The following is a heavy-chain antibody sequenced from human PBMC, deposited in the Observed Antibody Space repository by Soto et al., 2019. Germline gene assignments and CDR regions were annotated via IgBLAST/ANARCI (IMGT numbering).Heavy chain of an antibody. J-gene: IGHJ3*01. Sequence: QVQLVQSGAEVKKPGSSVKVSCKASGGTFSNYGITWVRQAPGQGLEWMGGIVPIFGSINLAQRFRGRLTITPDKSTSTVYMELTSLTSEDTAVYYCASRERVDAFDVWGQGTVVTVSS. CDR3: ASRERVDAFDV. CDR1: GGTFSNYG. D-gene: IGHD1-26*01. CDR2: IVPIFGSI. V-gene: IGHV1-69*06.